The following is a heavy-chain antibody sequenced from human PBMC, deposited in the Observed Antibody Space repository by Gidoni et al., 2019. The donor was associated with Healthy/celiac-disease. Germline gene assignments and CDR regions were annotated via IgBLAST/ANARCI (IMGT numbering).Heavy chain of an antibody. Sequence: QVQLVESGGGVVQPGRSLRLSCAASGFTFSSYGMHWVRQAPGKGLEWVAVISYDGSNKYYADSVKGRFTISRDNSKNTLYLQMNSLRAEDTAVYYCAKDPNYYDSTTPLHWGQGTLSPSP. CDR3: AKDPNYYDSTTPLH. D-gene: IGHD3-22*01. J-gene: IGHJ1*01. CDR1: GFTFSSYG. V-gene: IGHV3-30*18. CDR2: ISYDGSNK.